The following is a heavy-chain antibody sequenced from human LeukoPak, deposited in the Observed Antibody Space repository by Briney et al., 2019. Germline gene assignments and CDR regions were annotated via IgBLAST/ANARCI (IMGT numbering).Heavy chain of an antibody. CDR3: AREIAGYSSSWFGGWFDP. Sequence: SETLSLTCTVSGGSISSYYWSWIRQPPGKGLEWIGYIYYSGSTNYNPSLKSRVTISVDTSKNQFSLKLSSVTAADTAVYYCAREIAGYSSSWFGGWFDPWGQGTLVTVSS. V-gene: IGHV4-59*01. J-gene: IGHJ5*02. CDR2: IYYSGST. D-gene: IGHD6-13*01. CDR1: GGSISSYY.